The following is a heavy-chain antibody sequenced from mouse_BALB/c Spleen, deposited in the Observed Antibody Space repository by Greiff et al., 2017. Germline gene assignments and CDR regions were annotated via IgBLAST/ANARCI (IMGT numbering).Heavy chain of an antibody. J-gene: IGHJ3*01. CDR2: ISDGGSYT. CDR3: ARDLGYYYGSTAY. CDR1: GFTFSDYY. V-gene: IGHV5-4*02. D-gene: IGHD1-2*01. Sequence: EVKLMESGGGLVKPGGSLKLSCAASGFTFSDYYMYWVRQTPEKRLEWVATISDGGSYTYYPDSVKGRFTISRDNAKNNLYLQMSSLKSEDTAMYYCARDLGYYYGSTAYWGQGTLVTVSA.